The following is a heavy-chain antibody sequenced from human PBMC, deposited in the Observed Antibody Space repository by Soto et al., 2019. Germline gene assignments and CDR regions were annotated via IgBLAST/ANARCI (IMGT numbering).Heavy chain of an antibody. V-gene: IGHV1-3*01. Sequence: QVQLVQSGAEVKKPGASVKVSCKASGYTFTSYAMHWVRQAPGQRLEWMGWINAGNGNTKYSQKFQGRVTITRDTSATTAYMELSGLRSEGTAVYSCARDLGFGLSDYWGQGTVVTVSA. J-gene: IGHJ4*02. CDR3: ARDLGFGLSDY. CDR1: GYTFTSYA. CDR2: INAGNGNT. D-gene: IGHD3-10*01.